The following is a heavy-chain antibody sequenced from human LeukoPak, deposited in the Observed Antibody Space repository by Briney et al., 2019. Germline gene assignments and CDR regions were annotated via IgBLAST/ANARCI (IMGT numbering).Heavy chain of an antibody. V-gene: IGHV3-23*01. CDR2: INKSGGST. CDR1: GFTFSSYA. J-gene: IGHJ4*02. CDR3: AKDRWGSGGSGGGDY. D-gene: IGHD2-15*01. Sequence: GRSLRLSCAASGFTFSSYAMTWVRQAPGKGLEWVSVINKSGGSTYYADSVKGRFTISRDNSKNTLYLQMNSLRAEDTAVYYCAKDRWGSGGSGGGDYWGQGTLVTVSS.